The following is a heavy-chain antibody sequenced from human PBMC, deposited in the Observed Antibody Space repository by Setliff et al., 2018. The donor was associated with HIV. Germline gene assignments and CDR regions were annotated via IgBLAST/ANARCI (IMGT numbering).Heavy chain of an antibody. CDR3: ARHICGTTACYAVDV. V-gene: IGHV4-59*11. CDR2: IYHNGFA. Sequence: SETLSLTCTVSGDSITGRWLSWIRQPPGKGLEWTGNIYHNGFANYNPSLKSRLTISVDTSKNQVSLTVSSVTPADTAVYYCARHICGTTACYAVDVWGPGTMVTVSS. D-gene: IGHD2-2*01. J-gene: IGHJ3*01. CDR1: GDSITGRW.